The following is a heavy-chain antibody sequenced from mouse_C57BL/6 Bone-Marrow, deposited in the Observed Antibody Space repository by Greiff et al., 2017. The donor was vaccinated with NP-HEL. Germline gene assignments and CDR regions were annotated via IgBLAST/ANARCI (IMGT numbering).Heavy chain of an antibody. Sequence: QVQLQQPGAELVRPGTSVKLSCKASGYTFTSYWMHWVKQRPGQGLEWIGVIDPSDSYTNYNQKFKGKATLTVDTSSSTAYMQLSSLTSEDSAVYYCAREGDDGYYADYWGQGTTLTVSS. CDR1: GYTFTSYW. V-gene: IGHV1-59*01. CDR3: AREGDDGYYADY. J-gene: IGHJ2*01. CDR2: IDPSDSYT. D-gene: IGHD2-3*01.